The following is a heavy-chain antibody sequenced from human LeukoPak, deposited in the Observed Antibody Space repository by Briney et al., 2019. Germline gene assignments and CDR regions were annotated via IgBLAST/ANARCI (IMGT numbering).Heavy chain of an antibody. CDR2: IYTRGST. CDR1: GGSISSYY. Sequence: SETLSLTCTVSGGSISSYYWSWIRQPAGKGLEWIGRIYTRGSTNYNPSLKSRVTMSVDTSKNQFSLKLSSVTAADTAVYYCARGYYDILTGYYSDYWGQGTLVTVSS. J-gene: IGHJ4*02. V-gene: IGHV4-4*07. D-gene: IGHD3-9*01. CDR3: ARGYYDILTGYYSDY.